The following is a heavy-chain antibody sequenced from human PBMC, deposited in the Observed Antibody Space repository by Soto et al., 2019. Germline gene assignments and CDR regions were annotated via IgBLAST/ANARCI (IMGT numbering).Heavy chain of an antibody. Sequence: QMYLVQSGAEVKKPGSSVKISCKASGGIFSSNTINWVRQAAGQGLEWMGGIIPLFGTANYAEKFQGRVTITADKSTKTEYIELTSLRSEDMAVYYCASKAACGGDCYAFDSWGQGTLVTVSS. V-gene: IGHV1-69*06. D-gene: IGHD2-21*02. CDR3: ASKAACGGDCYAFDS. CDR1: GGIFSSNT. CDR2: IIPLFGTA. J-gene: IGHJ4*02.